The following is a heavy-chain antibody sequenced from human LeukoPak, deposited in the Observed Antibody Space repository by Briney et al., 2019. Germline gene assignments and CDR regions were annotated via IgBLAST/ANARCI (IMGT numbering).Heavy chain of an antibody. CDR3: AREGATPASYYYAVDV. D-gene: IGHD4/OR15-4a*01. CDR2: IYASGVT. J-gene: IGHJ6*02. CDR1: GGSISIYY. V-gene: IGHV4-4*07. Sequence: SETLSLTCIVSGGSISIYYWSWVRQPAEKGLEWIGHIYASGVTKFNPSLKRRVTMSIDTSTNQFSLKVSSVTAADSAVYYCAREGATPASYYYAVDVWGLGTTVTVSS.